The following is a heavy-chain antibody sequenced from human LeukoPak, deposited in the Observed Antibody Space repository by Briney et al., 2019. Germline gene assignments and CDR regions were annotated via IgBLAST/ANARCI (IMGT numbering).Heavy chain of an antibody. V-gene: IGHV4-59*01. CDR2: IYYSGST. CDR3: ARGRGATRNFDY. J-gene: IGHJ4*02. CDR1: GGSISSYY. D-gene: IGHD4/OR15-4a*01. Sequence: PSETLSLTCTVSGGSISSYYWSWIRQPPGKGLEWIGYIYYSGSTNYNPSLKSRVTISVDTSKNQFSLKLSSVTAADTAVYYCARGRGATRNFDYWGQGTLVTVSS.